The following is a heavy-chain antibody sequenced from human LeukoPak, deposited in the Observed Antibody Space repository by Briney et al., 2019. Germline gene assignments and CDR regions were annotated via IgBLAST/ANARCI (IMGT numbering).Heavy chain of an antibody. CDR2: IYYSGST. V-gene: IGHV4-59*11. CDR1: GDSISSHY. CDR3: ARSGYSYGADSFDI. Sequence: SETLSLTCTVSGDSISSHYWSWIRQPPGKGLEWIGYIYYSGSTKYSPSLKSRVTISVDTSKHQFFLKLSSVTAADTALYYCARSGYSYGADSFDIWGQGTMVTVSS. D-gene: IGHD5-18*01. J-gene: IGHJ3*02.